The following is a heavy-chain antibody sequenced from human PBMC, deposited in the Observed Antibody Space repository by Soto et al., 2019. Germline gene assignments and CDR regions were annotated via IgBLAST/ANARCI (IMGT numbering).Heavy chain of an antibody. J-gene: IGHJ4*01. CDR3: VQYCGPSTCNAAF. D-gene: IGHD2-21*01. CDR1: GSTFSHYA. Sequence: PGGSLRLSCAVSGSTFSHYALHWVRQAPGKGLEWVAVISYDEVNEHYADSVKGRFTISRDSSKNTVSLQMNNLTTEDAAVYYCVQYCGPSTCNAAFWGRGTLVTVSS. V-gene: IGHV3-30-3*01. CDR2: ISYDEVNE.